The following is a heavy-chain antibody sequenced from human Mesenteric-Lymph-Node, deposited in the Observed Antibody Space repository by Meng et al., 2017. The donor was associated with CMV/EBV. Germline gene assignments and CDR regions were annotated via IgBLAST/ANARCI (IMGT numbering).Heavy chain of an antibody. V-gene: IGHV3-11*01. D-gene: IGHD1-1*01. CDR1: GFTFSTYA. Sequence: CAASGFTFSTYAMSWVRQAPGRGLEWVSYISSSGSTKYYADSLKGRFTISRDNAKNSLYLQINSLRVEDTAVYYCASSNNWLPFYFNSWGQGTLVTVSS. J-gene: IGHJ4*02. CDR2: ISSSGSTK. CDR3: ASSNNWLPFYFNS.